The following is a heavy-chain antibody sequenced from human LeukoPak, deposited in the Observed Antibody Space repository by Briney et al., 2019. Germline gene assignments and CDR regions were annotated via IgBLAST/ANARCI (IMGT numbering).Heavy chain of an antibody. J-gene: IGHJ4*02. D-gene: IGHD2-2*01. CDR1: GYTFTRYY. V-gene: IGHV1-2*02. CDR3: ATSRGYCSSASCTPFDY. Sequence: APVKVSFKASGYTFTRYYIPKVRQAPGQGPEWMGWINPNSGGTNYAQKFQGRVTMARDTSINTAYMELGRLRSDDTAVFYCATSRGYCSSASCTPFDYWGQGTLVTVSS. CDR2: INPNSGGT.